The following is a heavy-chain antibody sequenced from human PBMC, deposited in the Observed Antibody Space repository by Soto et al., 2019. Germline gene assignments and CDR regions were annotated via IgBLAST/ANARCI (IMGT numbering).Heavy chain of an antibody. V-gene: IGHV4-28*03. CDR3: ARGRDSSGYYQLDFDR. CDR1: GYSISSSNW. J-gene: IGHJ4*02. D-gene: IGHD3-22*01. Sequence: SETLSLTCAVSGYSISSSNWWGWIRQPPGKGLEWIGYIYYSGSTNYNPSLKSRVTISVDTSKNQFSLKLSSVTAADTAVYYCARGRDSSGYYQLDFDRWGQGTLVTVSS. CDR2: IYYSGST.